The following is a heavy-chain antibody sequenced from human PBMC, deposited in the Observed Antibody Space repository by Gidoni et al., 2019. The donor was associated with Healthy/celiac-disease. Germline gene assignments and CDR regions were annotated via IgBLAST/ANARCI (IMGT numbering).Heavy chain of an antibody. V-gene: IGHV3-48*02. J-gene: IGHJ4*02. CDR1: GFTFSSYS. D-gene: IGHD6-13*01. Sequence: EVQLVESGGGLVQPGGSLRLSCAASGFTFSSYSMNWVRQAPGKGLEWVSYISSSSSTIYYADSVKGRFTISRDNAKNSLYLQMNSLRDEDTAVYYCARGGSSSWYRHYFDYWGQGTLVTVSS. CDR2: ISSSSSTI. CDR3: ARGGSSSWYRHYFDY.